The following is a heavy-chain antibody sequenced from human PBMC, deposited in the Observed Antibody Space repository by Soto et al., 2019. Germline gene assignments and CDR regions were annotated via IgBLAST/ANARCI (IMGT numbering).Heavy chain of an antibody. D-gene: IGHD2-15*01. CDR2: ISWNSGSI. CDR1: GFTFDDYA. J-gene: IGHJ4*02. V-gene: IGHV3-9*01. Sequence: EVQLVESGGGLVQPGRSLRLSCAASGFTFDDYAMHWVRQAPGKGLEWVSGISWNSGSIGYAESVKGRFTISRDNAKNSLYLQMNSLRAEDTALYYCAKVTVRYCSGGSCYKGNYFDYWGQGTLVTVSS. CDR3: AKVTVRYCSGGSCYKGNYFDY.